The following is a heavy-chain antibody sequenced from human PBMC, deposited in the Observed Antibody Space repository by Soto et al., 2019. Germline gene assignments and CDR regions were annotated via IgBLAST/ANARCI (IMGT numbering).Heavy chain of an antibody. CDR3: ARDRDVAAAGNWFDP. V-gene: IGHV4-4*02. D-gene: IGHD6-13*01. CDR2: IYHSGST. J-gene: IGHJ5*02. Sequence: PSETLSLTCAVSGGSISSSSWWSWVRQPPGKGLEWIGEIYHSGSTNYNPSLKSRVTISVDKSKNQFSLKLSSVTAADTAVYYCARDRDVAAAGNWFDPWGQGTMLTVYS. CDR1: GGSISSSSW.